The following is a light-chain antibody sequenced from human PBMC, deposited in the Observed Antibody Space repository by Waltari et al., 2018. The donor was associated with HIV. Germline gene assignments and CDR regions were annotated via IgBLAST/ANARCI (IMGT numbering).Light chain of an antibody. V-gene: IGKV6-21*02. CDR1: QSIGDS. CDR2: FAS. J-gene: IGKJ4*01. Sequence: EVVLTQSPDLHSVTPNEKVTITCRASQSIGDSLHWYQQKPDQSPKLLFKFASQSISGVPSRFSGSGSGTDFTLTIYSLEAEDAATYYCHQTGSLPLTFGGGTKVEIK. CDR3: HQTGSLPLT.